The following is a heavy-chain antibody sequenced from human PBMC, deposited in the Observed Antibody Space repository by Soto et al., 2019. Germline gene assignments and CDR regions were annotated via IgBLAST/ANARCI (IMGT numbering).Heavy chain of an antibody. CDR2: ISSSSSSI. J-gene: IGHJ4*02. CDR1: GFTFSSYS. Sequence: PGGSLRLSCAASGFTFSSYSMNWVRQAPGKGLEWVSYISSSSSSIYYADSVKGRFTISRDNAKNTLYLQMNSLRAEDTAVYYCAKDPGNYGYCTNGVCLRGLFFFDYWGQGTLVTVSS. V-gene: IGHV3-48*01. CDR3: AKDPGNYGYCTNGVCLRGLFFFDY. D-gene: IGHD2-8*01.